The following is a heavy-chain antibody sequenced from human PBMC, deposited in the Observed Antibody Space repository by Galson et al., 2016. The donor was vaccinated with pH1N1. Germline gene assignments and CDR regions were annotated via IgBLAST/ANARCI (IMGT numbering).Heavy chain of an antibody. D-gene: IGHD2-2*02. V-gene: IGHV1-69*13. Sequence: SVKVSCKASGGTFSSFAISWVRQAPGQGLEWMGGIIGMFGTTNYAQRFQGRLTITADEMTSTAYMELYSLRSDDTAVYYCATRGAGTPAAISDAAFDLWGQGTVVTVTS. CDR1: GGTFSSFA. CDR3: ATRGAGTPAAISDAAFDL. J-gene: IGHJ3*01. CDR2: IIGMFGTT.